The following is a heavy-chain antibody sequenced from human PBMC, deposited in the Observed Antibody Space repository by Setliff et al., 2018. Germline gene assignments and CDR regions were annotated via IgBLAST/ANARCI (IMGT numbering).Heavy chain of an antibody. D-gene: IGHD3-3*01. CDR2: IIPIFGTA. J-gene: IGHJ4*02. Sequence: SVKVSCKASGGTFSSYAISWVRQAPGQGLEWMGGIIPIFGTANYAQKFQGRVTITADESTSTAYMELSSLRSGDTAMYYCARAQSWSGGPYYFDNWGQGTLVTVSS. CDR1: GGTFSSYA. V-gene: IGHV1-69*13. CDR3: ARAQSWSGGPYYFDN.